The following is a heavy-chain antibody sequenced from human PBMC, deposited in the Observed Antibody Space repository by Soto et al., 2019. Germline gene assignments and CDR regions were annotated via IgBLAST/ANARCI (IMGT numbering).Heavy chain of an antibody. V-gene: IGHV3-23*01. Sequence: QAPGKGLEWVSASIGSDGNTYYADSVKGRFTISRDNSKNTLYLQMNSLRADDSSVYYCAREDYGDAHDYRGQGTLVPVSS. CDR3: AREDYGDAHDY. CDR2: SIGSDGNT. J-gene: IGHJ4*02. D-gene: IGHD4-17*01.